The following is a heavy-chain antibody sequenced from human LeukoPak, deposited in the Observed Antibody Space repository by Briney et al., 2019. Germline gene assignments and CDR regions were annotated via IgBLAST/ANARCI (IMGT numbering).Heavy chain of an antibody. V-gene: IGHV3-48*01. J-gene: IGHJ4*02. CDR1: GFSFSRYS. D-gene: IGHD3-3*01. Sequence: GGSLRLSCAASGFSFSRYSMDWVRQAPGKGLEWVSYITGSSGIIYYADSVKGRFIISRDNAKNSLYLQMNGLRAEDTAVYYCARDGDYDFWSGYYDYWGQGTPVTVSS. CDR2: ITGSSGII. CDR3: ARDGDYDFWSGYYDY.